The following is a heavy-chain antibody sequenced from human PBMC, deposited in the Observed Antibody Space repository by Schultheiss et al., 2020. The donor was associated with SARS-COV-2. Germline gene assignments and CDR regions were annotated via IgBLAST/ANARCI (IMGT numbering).Heavy chain of an antibody. CDR1: GFTVSSNY. Sequence: GGSLRLSCAASGFTVSSNYMSWVRQAPGKGLEWVALMSYDGNNKYYADSVKSRFTISRDNSKNTLFLQMNSLRAEDTAVYYCARGGHITIFGVLIDYWGQGTLVTVSS. CDR3: ARGGHITIFGVLIDY. J-gene: IGHJ4*02. CDR2: MSYDGNNK. V-gene: IGHV3-30*03. D-gene: IGHD3-3*01.